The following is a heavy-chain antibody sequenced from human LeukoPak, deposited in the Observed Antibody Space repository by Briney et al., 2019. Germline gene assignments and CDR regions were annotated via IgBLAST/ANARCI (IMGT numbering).Heavy chain of an antibody. J-gene: IGHJ4*02. CDR3: AKGPSGSYYPYYFDY. V-gene: IGHV3-23*01. CDR2: ISESGGST. Sequence: GGSLRLSCAASGLTFRRYDMSWVPRAPGKGLEGVSDISESGGSTLYADSVKVRFTISRDNSKHTLHVQMKSLRAEDTAVYYCAKGPSGSYYPYYFDYWGQGTLVTVSS. CDR1: GLTFRRYD. D-gene: IGHD3-10*01.